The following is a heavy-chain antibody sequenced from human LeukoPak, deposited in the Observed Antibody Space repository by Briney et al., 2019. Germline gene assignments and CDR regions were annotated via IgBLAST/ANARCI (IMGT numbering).Heavy chain of an antibody. V-gene: IGHV3-30*02. Sequence: PGGSLRLSCAASGFTFSSYGMYWVRQAPGKRLEWVAFIQYDGSNKYYADSVKGRFTISRHNSKNTLYLQMNILRAEDTAVYYCAKDGVDFWSGYYPPDFWGQGILVTVSS. CDR2: IQYDGSNK. D-gene: IGHD3-3*01. CDR1: GFTFSSYG. CDR3: AKDGVDFWSGYYPPDF. J-gene: IGHJ4*02.